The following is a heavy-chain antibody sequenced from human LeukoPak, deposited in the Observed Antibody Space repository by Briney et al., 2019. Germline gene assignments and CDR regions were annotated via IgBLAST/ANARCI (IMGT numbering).Heavy chain of an antibody. D-gene: IGHD6-19*01. CDR3: ARDAPKYSSGWCLGY. CDR2: IWYDGSNK. Sequence: GGSLRLSCAASGFTFSSYGMHWVRQAPGKGLEWVAVIWYDGSNKYYADSVKGRFTISRDNSKNTLHLQMNSLRAEDTAVYYCARDAPKYSSGWCLGYWGQGTLVTVSS. CDR1: GFTFSSYG. J-gene: IGHJ4*02. V-gene: IGHV3-33*01.